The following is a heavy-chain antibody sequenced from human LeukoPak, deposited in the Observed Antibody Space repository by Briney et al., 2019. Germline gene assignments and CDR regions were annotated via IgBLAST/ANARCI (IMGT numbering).Heavy chain of an antibody. J-gene: IGHJ3*02. V-gene: IGHV4-38-2*02. CDR1: GYSISSGYY. CDR2: IYHSGST. CDR3: ARELRFLEWLSLNAFDI. D-gene: IGHD3-3*01. Sequence: SETLSLTCTVSGYSISSGYYWGWIRQPPGKGLEWIGSIYHSGSTNYNPSLKSRVTISVDTSKNQFSLKLSSVTAADTAVYYCARELRFLEWLSLNAFDIWGQGTMVTVSS.